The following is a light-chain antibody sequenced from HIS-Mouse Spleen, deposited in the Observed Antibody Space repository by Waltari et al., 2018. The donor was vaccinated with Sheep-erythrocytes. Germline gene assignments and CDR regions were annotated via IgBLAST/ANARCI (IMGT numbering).Light chain of an antibody. Sequence: QSALTQPRSVSGSPGQSVTISCTGTSSDVGGYNYVSWYQQHPGKAPKLMIYDVNKRPAGVPDSFSGSKCGNTASLTISGLQAEDEADYYCCSYAGSYNVVFGGGTKLTVL. CDR3: CSYAGSYNVV. CDR2: DVN. CDR1: SSDVGGYNY. V-gene: IGLV2-11*01. J-gene: IGLJ2*01.